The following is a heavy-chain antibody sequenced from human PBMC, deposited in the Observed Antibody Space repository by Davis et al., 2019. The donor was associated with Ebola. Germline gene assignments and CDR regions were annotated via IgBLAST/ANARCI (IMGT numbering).Heavy chain of an antibody. CDR1: GFTVSSNY. Sequence: GESLKISCAASGFTVSSNYMSWVRQAPGKGLEWVAAVSGSGTTTSYADSVKGRFTISRDNSDNTLYLQMNSLRVEDTARYYCAKASWGPAARPLLDSWGQGTLVTVSS. D-gene: IGHD2-2*01. CDR2: VSGSGTTT. J-gene: IGHJ4*02. CDR3: AKASWGPAARPLLDS. V-gene: IGHV3-23*01.